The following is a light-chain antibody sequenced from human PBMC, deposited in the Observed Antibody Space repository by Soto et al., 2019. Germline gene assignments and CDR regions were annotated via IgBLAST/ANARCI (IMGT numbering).Light chain of an antibody. CDR2: GVS. J-gene: IGKJ4*01. V-gene: IGKV3-20*01. Sequence: VLTQSPGTLSLSPGERATLSCRASQTVTSTYLAWYQQKPGQAPRLLIYGVSNRATGIPDRFSGSGSGTDFTLTISRLEPEDFAVYYCHRYGRSFGGGTKVEIK. CDR1: QTVTSTY. CDR3: HRYGRS.